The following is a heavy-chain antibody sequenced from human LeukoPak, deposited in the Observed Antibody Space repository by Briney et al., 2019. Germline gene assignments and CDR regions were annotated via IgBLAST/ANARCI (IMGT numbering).Heavy chain of an antibody. J-gene: IGHJ4*02. V-gene: IGHV3-23*01. CDR1: GFTFSSHG. D-gene: IGHD2-2*01. CDR3: ARGTAAPDS. CDR2: ISGSDIR. Sequence: TGGPLRLSCAASGFTFSSHGMSWVRQAPGKGLEWVSGISGSDIRYADSVKGRFTISRDNSKNALYLQMSSLIAEDTAVYYCARGTAAPDSWGQGALVTVSS.